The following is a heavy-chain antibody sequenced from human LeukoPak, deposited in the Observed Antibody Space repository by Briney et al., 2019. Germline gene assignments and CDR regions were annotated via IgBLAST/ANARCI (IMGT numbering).Heavy chain of an antibody. CDR2: IRYDGSNK. CDR3: AKSSRIKLWFGELDS. CDR1: GFTFSSYG. V-gene: IGHV3-30*02. J-gene: IGHJ4*02. D-gene: IGHD3-10*01. Sequence: PGGSLRLSCAASGFTFSSYGMHWVRQAPGKGLEWVAFIRYDGSNKYYADSVKGRFTISRDNSKNTLYLQMNSLRAEDTAVYYCAKSSRIKLWFGELDSWGQGTLVTVSS.